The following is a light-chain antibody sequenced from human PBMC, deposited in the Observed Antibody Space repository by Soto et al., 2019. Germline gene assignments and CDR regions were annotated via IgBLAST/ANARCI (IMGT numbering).Light chain of an antibody. V-gene: IGLV2-8*01. CDR3: SSFAGNNNLV. J-gene: IGLJ2*01. Sequence: QSALTQPPSASGSPGQSVTISCTGTSSDVGGYNYVSWYQQHPGKAPKLMISEXXKRPXXVPDRFSGSKSGXXXXLTVSGLQAEDEADYYCSSFAGNNNLVFGGGTKLTVL. CDR1: SSDVGGYNY. CDR2: EXX.